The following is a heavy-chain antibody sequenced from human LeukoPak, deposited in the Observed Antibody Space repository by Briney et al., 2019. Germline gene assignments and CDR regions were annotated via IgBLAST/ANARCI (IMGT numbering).Heavy chain of an antibody. V-gene: IGHV3-49*03. CDR3: TRDDSSGYYYIESYYFDY. CDR1: GFTFGDYA. J-gene: IGHJ4*02. CDR2: IRSKAYGGTT. Sequence: GSLRLSCTASGFTFGDYAMSWFRQAPGKGLEWVGFIRSKAYGGTTEYAASVKGRFTISRDDSKSIAYLQMNSLKTEDTAVYYCTRDDSSGYYYIESYYFDYWGQGTLVTVSS. D-gene: IGHD3-22*01.